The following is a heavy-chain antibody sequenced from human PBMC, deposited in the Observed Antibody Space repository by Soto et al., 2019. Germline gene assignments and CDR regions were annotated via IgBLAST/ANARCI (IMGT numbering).Heavy chain of an antibody. J-gene: IGHJ6*02. V-gene: IGHV4-59*08. CDR2: IYYSGST. CDR1: GGSISSYY. Sequence: SETLSLTCTVPGGSISSYYWSWIRQPPGKGLEWIGYIYYSGSTNYNPSLKSRVTISVDTSKNQFSLKLSSVTAADTAVYYCARAPITMVRGVIRNYYGMDVWGQGTTVTVSS. CDR3: ARAPITMVRGVIRNYYGMDV. D-gene: IGHD3-10*01.